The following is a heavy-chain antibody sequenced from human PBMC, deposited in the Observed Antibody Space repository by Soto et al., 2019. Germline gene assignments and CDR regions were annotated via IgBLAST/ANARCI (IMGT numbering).Heavy chain of an antibody. CDR1: GYTFTSYA. Sequence: EASVKVSCKASGYTFTSYAMHWVRQAPGQRLEWMGWINAGNGNTKYSQKFQGRVAITRDTSASTAYMELSSLRSEDTAVYYCARERGYCSGGSCYFPAFDIWGQGTMVTVSS. V-gene: IGHV1-3*01. CDR3: ARERGYCSGGSCYFPAFDI. CDR2: INAGNGNT. D-gene: IGHD2-15*01. J-gene: IGHJ3*02.